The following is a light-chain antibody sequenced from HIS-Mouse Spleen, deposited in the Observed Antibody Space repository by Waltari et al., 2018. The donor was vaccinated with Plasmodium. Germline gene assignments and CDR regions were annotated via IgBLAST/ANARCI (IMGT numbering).Light chain of an antibody. CDR3: CSYAGSYTFV. CDR1: SRDVGCSNS. CDR2: DVS. Sequence: QSALTQPRSVSGSPGPSVTISCTGTSRDVGCSNSVSWYQQHPGKAPKLMIYDVSKRPSGVPDRFSGSKSGNTASLTISGLQAEDEADYYCCSYAGSYTFVFGTGTKVTVL. V-gene: IGLV2-11*01. J-gene: IGLJ1*01.